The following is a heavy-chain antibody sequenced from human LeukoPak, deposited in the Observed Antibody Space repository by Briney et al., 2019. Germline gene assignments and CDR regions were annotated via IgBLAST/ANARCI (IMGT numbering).Heavy chain of an antibody. CDR1: GFTFSSHG. D-gene: IGHD3-16*01. CDR3: ARDNDSRDPPHFDY. V-gene: IGHV3-23*01. J-gene: IGHJ4*02. CDR2: ITGGGTT. Sequence: GGSLRLSCAASGFTFSSHGMNWVRQAPGKGLEWVSGITGGGTTYYADSVKGRVTISRDNSKNTLYLQMNSLRSEDTAVYYCARDNDSRDPPHFDYWGQGTLVTVSS.